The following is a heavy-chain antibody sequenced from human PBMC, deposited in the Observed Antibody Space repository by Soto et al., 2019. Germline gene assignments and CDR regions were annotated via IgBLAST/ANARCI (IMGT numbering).Heavy chain of an antibody. CDR2: ISAYNGNT. CDR3: ASGGFGEQQLVSRRMDV. CDR1: GYTFTSYG. D-gene: IGHD6-13*01. Sequence: QVQLVQSGAEVKKPGASVKVSCKASGYTFTSYGISWVRQAPGQGLEWMGWISAYNGNTNYAQKLQGRVTMTTDTSTSTDYMELRSLRSDDTAVYYCASGGFGEQQLVSRRMDVWGQGTTVTVSS. J-gene: IGHJ6*02. V-gene: IGHV1-18*01.